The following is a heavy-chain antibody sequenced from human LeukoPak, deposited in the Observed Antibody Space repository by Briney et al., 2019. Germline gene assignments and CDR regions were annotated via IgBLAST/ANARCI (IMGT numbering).Heavy chain of an antibody. CDR1: GYTFTSYG. Sequence: ASVKVSYKASGYTFTSYGISWVRQAPGQGLEWMGWISAYNGNTNYAQKLQGRVTMTTDTSTSTAYMELRSLRSDDTAVYYCARRGYCSSTSCYAGIDYWGQGTLVTVSS. D-gene: IGHD2-2*01. CDR2: ISAYNGNT. CDR3: ARRGYCSSTSCYAGIDY. V-gene: IGHV1-18*01. J-gene: IGHJ4*02.